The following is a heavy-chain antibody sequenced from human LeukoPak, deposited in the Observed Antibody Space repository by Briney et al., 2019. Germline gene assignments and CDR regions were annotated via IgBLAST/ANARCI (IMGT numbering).Heavy chain of an antibody. CDR3: ARGRYYSIY. J-gene: IGHJ4*02. V-gene: IGHV3-7*02. CDR1: GFTFSSYL. Sequence: GGPLRLSCAASGFTFSSYLMTWVRQPPGKGLGWVAKQKQEGSEKDYVDLRRDLYTLSRDNAKNPLDLQMNNLRAEDTAVYFCARGRYYSIYWGLGTLVTVSS. CDR2: QKQEGSEK.